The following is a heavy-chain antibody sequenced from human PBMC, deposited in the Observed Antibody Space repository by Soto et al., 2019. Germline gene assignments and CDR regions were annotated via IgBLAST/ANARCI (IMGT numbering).Heavy chain of an antibody. CDR3: ARDRVGRGGTGIDY. J-gene: IGHJ4*02. V-gene: IGHV4-4*02. CDR1: GGSISSSNW. Sequence: SETLSLTCTVSGGSISSSNWWSWVRQPPGKGLEWIGEIYHSGSTNYNPSLKSRVTISVDKSKNQFSLKLSSVTAADTAVYYCARDRVGRGGTGIDYWGQGTLVTVSS. CDR2: IYHSGST. D-gene: IGHD1-26*01.